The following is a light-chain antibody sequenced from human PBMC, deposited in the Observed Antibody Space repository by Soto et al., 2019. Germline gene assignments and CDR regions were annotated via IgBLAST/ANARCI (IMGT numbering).Light chain of an antibody. J-gene: IGKJ5*01. Sequence: EIVLTQSPGTLFLSPGEIATLSFSASQTIKSRSLAWYQQKPGQAPRRLIYGTSGRPTNIPDRFSASGSGTDFTLTISSLEPEDFAVYYCQQYGTSPITFGQGTRLEI. CDR3: QQYGTSPIT. CDR1: QTIKSRS. CDR2: GTS. V-gene: IGKV3-20*01.